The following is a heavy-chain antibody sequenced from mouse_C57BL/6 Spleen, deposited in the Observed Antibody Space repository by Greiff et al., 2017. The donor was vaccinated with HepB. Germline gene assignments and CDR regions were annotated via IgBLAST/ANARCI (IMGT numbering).Heavy chain of an antibody. J-gene: IGHJ2*01. D-gene: IGHD3-2*02. Sequence: QVQLQQSGAELVKPGASVKLSCKASGYTFTSYWMQWVKQRPGQGLEWIGEIDPSDSYTNYNQKFKGKATLTVDTSSSTAYMQLSSLTSEDSAVYYCARRQLRDLDYWGQGTTLTVSS. CDR1: GYTFTSYW. CDR3: ARRQLRDLDY. CDR2: IDPSDSYT. V-gene: IGHV1-50*01.